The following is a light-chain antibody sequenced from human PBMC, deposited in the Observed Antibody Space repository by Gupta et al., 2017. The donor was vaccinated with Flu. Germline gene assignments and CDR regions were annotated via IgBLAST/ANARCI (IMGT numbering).Light chain of an antibody. CDR1: SLRSYY. Sequence: SSELTQDPAVSVALGQTVRITCQGASLRSYYASWYQQKPGQAPVLVIYGKNNRPSGIPDRFSGSSSGNTVSLTITGAQAEDEADYYCNSRDSSGNHWVFGGGTKLTVL. CDR2: GKN. V-gene: IGLV3-19*01. CDR3: NSRDSSGNHWV. J-gene: IGLJ3*02.